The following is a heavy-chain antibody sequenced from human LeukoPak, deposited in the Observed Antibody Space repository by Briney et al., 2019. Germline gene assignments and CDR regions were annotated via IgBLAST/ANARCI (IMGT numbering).Heavy chain of an antibody. Sequence: PGGSLRLSCAASGFGVSINYMNWIRQSPEKGLEWVSTIHNDGSTYYADSVKGRFTVSRDNSKNTVSLQMDSLRVDDTGIYYCARGFLQLTPYYFDYWGQGALVTVSS. CDR1: GFGVSINY. V-gene: IGHV3-66*01. CDR2: IHNDGST. D-gene: IGHD1-1*01. CDR3: ARGFLQLTPYYFDY. J-gene: IGHJ4*02.